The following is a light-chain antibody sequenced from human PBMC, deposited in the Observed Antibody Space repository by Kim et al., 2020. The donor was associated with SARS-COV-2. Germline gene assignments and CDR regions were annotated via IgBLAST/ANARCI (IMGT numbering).Light chain of an antibody. Sequence: SPAERATLSCRAGQRMSRKLAWYQKRPGPPPRLLIYGASSRASGIPARFSGSGSGTEFTLTISSLQSEYFAVYYCKQYNDWPETFGQGTKVDIK. CDR1: QRMSRK. CDR3: KQYNDWPET. V-gene: IGKV3-15*01. CDR2: GAS. J-gene: IGKJ1*01.